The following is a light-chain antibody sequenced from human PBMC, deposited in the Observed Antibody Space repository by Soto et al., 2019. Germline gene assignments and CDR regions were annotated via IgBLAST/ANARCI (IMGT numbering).Light chain of an antibody. CDR1: QGISNY. CDR3: QKDNGAPWT. Sequence: DIQMTQSPSSLSASVGDRVTITCRASQGISNYLAWYQQKPGKVPKLLIYAASTLQSGVPSRFSGSGSGTGFTLTISSLQPEDVATYYCQKDNGAPWTFGQGTKVEIK. V-gene: IGKV1-27*01. CDR2: AAS. J-gene: IGKJ1*01.